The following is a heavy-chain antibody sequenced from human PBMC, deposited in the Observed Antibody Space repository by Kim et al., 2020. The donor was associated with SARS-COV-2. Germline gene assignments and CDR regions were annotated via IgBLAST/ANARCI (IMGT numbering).Heavy chain of an antibody. J-gene: IGHJ6*02. V-gene: IGHV3-30*04. CDR1: GFTFSRYA. CDR2: ISYDGSNK. D-gene: IGHD5-18*01. CDR3: ARDTNRGYSYGWTYYYYGRAV. Sequence: GGSLRLSCAASGFTFSRYAMHWVRQAPGKGLEWVAVISYDGSNKNYADSVKGRFTISRDNSKNTLYLQMNSLRAEDTAVYYCARDTNRGYSYGWTYYYYGRAVWGQGTTVTVSS.